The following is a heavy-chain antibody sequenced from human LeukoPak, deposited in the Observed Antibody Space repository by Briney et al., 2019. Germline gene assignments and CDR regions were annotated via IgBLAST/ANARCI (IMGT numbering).Heavy chain of an antibody. CDR2: INPSGGST. J-gene: IGHJ4*02. CDR3: AREAAAGTTSFDC. CDR1: GYTFTSYY. Sequence: ASVKVSCKASGYTFTSYYMHWVRQAPGQGLEWMGIINPSGGSTSFAQKFQGRVTMTRDTSTRTVYMELSSPRSEDTAVYYCAREAAAGTTSFDCWGQGTLVTVSS. D-gene: IGHD6-13*01. V-gene: IGHV1-46*01.